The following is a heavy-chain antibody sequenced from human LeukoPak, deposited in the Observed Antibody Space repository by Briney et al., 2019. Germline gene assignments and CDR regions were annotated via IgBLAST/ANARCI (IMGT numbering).Heavy chain of an antibody. CDR2: ISSSGGST. CDR1: GFTFSNYG. D-gene: IGHD3-22*01. V-gene: IGHV3-23*01. CDR3: AKDYRYYYDNVGTSPFDY. J-gene: IGHJ4*02. Sequence: GGSLRLSCAASGFTFSNYGMSWVRQAPGKGLEWVSTISSSGGSTYYADSVKGRFTISRDSSKNTLYLQMNSLRAEDTAVYYCAKDYRYYYDNVGTSPFDYWGQGTLVTVSS.